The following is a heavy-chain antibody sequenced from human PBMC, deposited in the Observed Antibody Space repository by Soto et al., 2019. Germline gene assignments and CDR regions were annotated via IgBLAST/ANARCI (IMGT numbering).Heavy chain of an antibody. CDR2: INAHSGGT. CDR3: AKDLTRQLAYWLDP. J-gene: IGHJ5*02. Sequence: ASVKVSCKASGFSFTGYCIHWLRQAPGQGLEWMGWINAHSGGTEYAQKFQGRVTLTRDTSIATAYLTLTSLTSDDTALYYCAKDLTRQLAYWLDPWGQGTQVTVSS. D-gene: IGHD6-6*01. CDR1: GFSFTGYC. V-gene: IGHV1-2*02.